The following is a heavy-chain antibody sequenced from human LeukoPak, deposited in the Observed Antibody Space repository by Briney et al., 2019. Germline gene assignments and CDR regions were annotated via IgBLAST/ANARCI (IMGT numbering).Heavy chain of an antibody. CDR3: AKDVRGDNRPVDY. D-gene: IGHD3-10*02. V-gene: IGHV3-23*01. CDR1: GFSFSSHA. CDR2: ISGSGSGT. J-gene: IGHJ4*02. Sequence: PGGSLRLSCAASGFSFSSHAMNWVRQAPGKGLEWVSAISGSGSGTDYADSVKGRFTISRDNSKNTMYLQMNSLRAEDTALYYCAKDVRGDNRPVDYWGQGTLVTVSS.